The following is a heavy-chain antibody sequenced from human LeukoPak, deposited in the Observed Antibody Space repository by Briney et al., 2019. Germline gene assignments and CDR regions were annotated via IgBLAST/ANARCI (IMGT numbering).Heavy chain of an antibody. V-gene: IGHV1-69*06. CDR1: GGTFSSYA. Sequence: GASVKVSCKASGGTFSSYAIGWVRQAPGQGLEWKGGIIPIFGTANYAQKFQGRVTITADKSTSTAYMELSSLRSEDTAVYYCARVRYCSSTSCRNFYYYYGMDVWGKGTTVTVSS. D-gene: IGHD2-2*01. CDR3: ARVRYCSSTSCRNFYYYYGMDV. CDR2: IIPIFGTA. J-gene: IGHJ6*04.